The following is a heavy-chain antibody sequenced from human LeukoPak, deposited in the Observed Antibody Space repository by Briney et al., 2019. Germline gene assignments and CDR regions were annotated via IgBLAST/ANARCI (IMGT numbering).Heavy chain of an antibody. J-gene: IGHJ3*02. Sequence: GGSLRLSCAASGFAVSSNYMSWVRQAPGKGLEWVSVIYSGGGTDYADSVKGRFTISRDNSKNTLYLQMNSLRAEDTAVYYCARAVGVTAIHNAFDIWGQGTMVTVSS. CDR1: GFAVSSNY. CDR2: IYSGGGT. D-gene: IGHD2-21*02. V-gene: IGHV3-66*02. CDR3: ARAVGVTAIHNAFDI.